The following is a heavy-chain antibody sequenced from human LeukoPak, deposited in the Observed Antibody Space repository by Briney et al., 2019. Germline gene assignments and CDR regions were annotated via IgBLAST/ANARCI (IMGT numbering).Heavy chain of an antibody. CDR1: GFPFSAYE. D-gene: IGHD7-27*01. CDR2: IGSSGTTI. V-gene: IGHV3-48*03. J-gene: IGHJ4*02. Sequence: PGGSLRLSCAVSGFPFSAYEMNWVRQAPGKGLEWVSNIGSSGTTIYYADSVRGRFSISRDNAKNSLYLQTNSLRAEDTAVYYCASVIGAWGQGPLDNWGQGTLVTVSS. CDR3: ASVIGAWGQGPLDN.